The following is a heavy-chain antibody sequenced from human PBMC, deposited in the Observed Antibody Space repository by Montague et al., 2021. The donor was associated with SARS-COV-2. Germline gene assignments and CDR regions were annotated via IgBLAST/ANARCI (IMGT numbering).Heavy chain of an antibody. J-gene: IGHJ3*01. CDR2: TYYRSWWRS. CDR3: ASAFYGDHWAFDV. CDR1: GDSVARTRGS. Sequence: CAISGDSVARTRGSWDGNRQEPSRGIKWVGRTYYRSWWRSQYPGSLESRITISGDTSKNQFSLQLSSVTPEDTAVYYCASAFYGDHWAFDVWGQGTMVTVSS. V-gene: IGHV6-1*01. D-gene: IGHD3-3*02.